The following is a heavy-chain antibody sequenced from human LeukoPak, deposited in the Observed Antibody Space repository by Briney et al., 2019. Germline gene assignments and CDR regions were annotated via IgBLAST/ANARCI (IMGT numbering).Heavy chain of an antibody. Sequence: GGSLRLSCAASGFTFSSYAMHWVRQAPGKGLEWVSSISSSGSNIYYADSVKGRFTISRDNAKNSLYLQMNSLRAEDTAVYYCASLTRSMARGVDYWGQGTLVTVSS. V-gene: IGHV3-21*01. CDR1: GFTFSSYA. CDR3: ASLTRSMARGVDY. J-gene: IGHJ4*02. D-gene: IGHD3-10*01. CDR2: ISSSGSNI.